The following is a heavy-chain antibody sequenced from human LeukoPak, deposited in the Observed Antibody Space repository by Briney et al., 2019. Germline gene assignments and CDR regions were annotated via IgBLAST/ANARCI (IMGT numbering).Heavy chain of an antibody. CDR2: IYHSGST. CDR1: GYSISSGYY. V-gene: IGHV4-38-2*02. CDR3: AREYGIARYWFDP. Sequence: SETLSLTCAVSGYSISSGYYWGWIRQPPGKGLEWIGSIYHSGSTYYNPSLKSRVTISVDTSKNQFSLKLSSVTAADTAVYYCAREYGIARYWFDPWGQGTLVTVSS. J-gene: IGHJ5*02. D-gene: IGHD1-1*01.